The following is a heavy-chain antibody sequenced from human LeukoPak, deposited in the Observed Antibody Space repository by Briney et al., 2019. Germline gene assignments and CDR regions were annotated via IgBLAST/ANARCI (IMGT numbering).Heavy chain of an antibody. Sequence: SETLSVTCTVPGDSINTNIYYWGWIRQPPGNGLEWIGHVYYSGSTYSSPSLKGRVTILLDTSNNHFSLRLSSVTAADTAVYYCARLMPGPSMDVWGKGTPVTVSS. CDR3: ARLMPGPSMDV. CDR2: VYYSGST. V-gene: IGHV4-39*07. D-gene: IGHD2-8*01. J-gene: IGHJ6*03. CDR1: GDSINTNIYY.